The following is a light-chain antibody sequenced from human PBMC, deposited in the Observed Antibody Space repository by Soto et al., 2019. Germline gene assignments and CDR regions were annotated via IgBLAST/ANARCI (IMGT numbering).Light chain of an antibody. CDR2: LGS. J-gene: IGKJ1*01. V-gene: IGKV2-28*01. CDR3: MQPLQSWT. Sequence: DIVMTQSPLSLPVTPGEPASISCRSSQSLLHSNGYNYLDWYLQKPGQSPQLLIYLGSNRASGVPDRFSGSGSGTDFTQKISRVEAGDVGVYYCMQPLQSWTFGQGTKVDIK. CDR1: QSLLHSNGYNY.